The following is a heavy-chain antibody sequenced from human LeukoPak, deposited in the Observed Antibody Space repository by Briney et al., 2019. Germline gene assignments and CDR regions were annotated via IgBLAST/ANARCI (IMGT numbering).Heavy chain of an antibody. Sequence: SETLALTCTVSGGSISSRGRYWAWIRQPPGKGLEWIGSVYYSGSTCYNPSVKSRVIISIDTSKNQFSLRLDSVTASDTAVYYCASAYDTSGYYHDYWGQGILVTVSS. J-gene: IGHJ4*02. CDR3: ASAYDTSGYYHDY. D-gene: IGHD3-22*01. V-gene: IGHV4-39*01. CDR1: GGSISSRGRY. CDR2: VYYSGST.